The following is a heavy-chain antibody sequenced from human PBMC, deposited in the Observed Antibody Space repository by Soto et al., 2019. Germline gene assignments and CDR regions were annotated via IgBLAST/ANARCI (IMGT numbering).Heavy chain of an antibody. J-gene: IGHJ3*02. CDR3: ARDKNVYDFFSADDAFDM. Sequence: EVQLVESGGGLVQPGGSLRLSCAASGFTFRSYWMSWVRQAPGKGLEWVASIKQDGSDKYYVESVKGRFTISRDNAENSVDLLMNTLRAEDTAVYYCARDKNVYDFFSADDAFDMWGQGTMVTVSS. D-gene: IGHD3-16*01. CDR1: GFTFRSYW. CDR2: IKQDGSDK. V-gene: IGHV3-7*05.